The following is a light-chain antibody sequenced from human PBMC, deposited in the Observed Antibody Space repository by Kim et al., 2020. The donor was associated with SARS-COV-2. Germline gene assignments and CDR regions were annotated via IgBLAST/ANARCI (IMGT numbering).Light chain of an antibody. J-gene: IGLJ1*01. CDR1: SSDVGGYNY. V-gene: IGLV2-14*03. Sequence: QSALTQPASVSGSPGQSITISCTGTSSDVGGYNYVSWYQQHPGKAPKLMIYDVSNRPSGVSNRFSGSKSGNTASLTISGLQAEDEADYYCSSYTSSSNYLFGTGTKVTVL. CDR2: DVS. CDR3: SSYTSSSNYL.